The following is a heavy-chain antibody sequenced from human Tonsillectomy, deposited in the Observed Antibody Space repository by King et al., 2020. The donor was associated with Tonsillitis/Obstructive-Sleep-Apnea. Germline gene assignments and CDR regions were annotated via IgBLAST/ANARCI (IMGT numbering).Heavy chain of an antibody. CDR3: ARVGGQLGLGGLDY. Sequence: VQLVESGAEVKKPGASVKVSCKASGYTFTSYGISWVRQAPGQGLGWMGWISAYNGYTNYVQKLQGRVTMTTDTSTSTAYMELRSLRSDDTAVYYCARVGGQLGLGGLDYWGQGTLVTVSS. D-gene: IGHD2-2*01. J-gene: IGHJ4*02. CDR2: ISAYNGYT. V-gene: IGHV1-18*01. CDR1: GYTFTSYG.